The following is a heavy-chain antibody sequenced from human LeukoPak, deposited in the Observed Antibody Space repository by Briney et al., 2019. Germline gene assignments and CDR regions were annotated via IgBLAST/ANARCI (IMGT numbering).Heavy chain of an antibody. CDR3: ARGLHSSYYGYGMDF. CDR2: ITAIYETT. J-gene: IGHJ6*02. Sequence: SVKVSCKVSGGPFSGHGISWVRQAPGEGLEWMGGITAIYETTNYAERFQGRVTMTADESTSTFYMELSSLRSEDTAVYYCARGLHSSYYGYGMDFWGQGTTVTVSS. V-gene: IGHV1-69*01. D-gene: IGHD4-11*01. CDR1: GGPFSGHG.